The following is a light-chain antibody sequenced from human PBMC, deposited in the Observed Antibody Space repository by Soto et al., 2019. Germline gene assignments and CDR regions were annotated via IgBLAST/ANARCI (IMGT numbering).Light chain of an antibody. CDR1: ISNIGSNT. J-gene: IGLJ1*01. CDR3: AAWDDSLNGSYV. CDR2: SNN. Sequence: QSVLTQPPSTSGTPGQRVTISCSGSISNIGSNTVTWYQQLPGTAPKLLIYSNNQRPSGVPDRFSGSKSGTSASLAISGLQSEDEADYYCAAWDDSLNGSYVFGTGTKVTV. V-gene: IGLV1-44*01.